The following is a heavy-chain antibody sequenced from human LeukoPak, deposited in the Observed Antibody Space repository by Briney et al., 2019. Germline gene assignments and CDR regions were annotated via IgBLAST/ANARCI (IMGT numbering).Heavy chain of an antibody. Sequence: ASVKVSCKVSGYTLPEISIHWVRQAPGKGLEWMGGFDPENGGTVSARRFQGRLTMTEDTSSDTAYMELSSLTSEDTAVYYCAASGGYFDYWGQGTLVTVSS. D-gene: IGHD3-16*01. J-gene: IGHJ4*02. CDR2: FDPENGGT. V-gene: IGHV1-24*01. CDR1: GYTLPEIS. CDR3: AASGGYFDY.